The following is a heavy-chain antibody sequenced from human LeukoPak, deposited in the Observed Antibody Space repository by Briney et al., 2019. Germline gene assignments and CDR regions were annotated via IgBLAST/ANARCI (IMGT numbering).Heavy chain of an antibody. Sequence: ASVKVSCKASGYTFTSYDINWVRQATGQGLEWMGWMNPNSGNTGYAQKFQGRVTMTRNTSISTAYMELSSLRSEDTAVYYCARVGVGTAMAAYWGQGTLVTVSS. J-gene: IGHJ4*02. CDR2: MNPNSGNT. CDR3: ARVGVGTAMAAY. V-gene: IGHV1-8*01. D-gene: IGHD5-18*01. CDR1: GYTFTSYD.